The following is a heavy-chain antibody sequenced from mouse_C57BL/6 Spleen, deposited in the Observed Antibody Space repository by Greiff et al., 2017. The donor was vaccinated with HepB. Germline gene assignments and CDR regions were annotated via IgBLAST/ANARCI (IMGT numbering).Heavy chain of an antibody. Sequence: EVQVVESGPGLVKPSQSLSLTCSVTGYSITSGYYWNWIRQFPGNKLEWMGYISYDGSNNYNPSLKNRISITRDTSKNQFFLKLNSVTTEDTATYYCAAGGSYVRWYFAVWGTGPMVTVSS. CDR2: ISYDGSN. D-gene: IGHD1-1*02. CDR1: GYSITSGYY. J-gene: IGHJ1*03. CDR3: AAGGSYVRWYFAV. V-gene: IGHV3-6*01.